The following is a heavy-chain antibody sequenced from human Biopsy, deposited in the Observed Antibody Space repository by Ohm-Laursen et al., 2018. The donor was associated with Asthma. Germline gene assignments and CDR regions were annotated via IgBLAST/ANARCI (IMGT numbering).Heavy chain of an antibody. CDR1: GFTFSSYG. CDR2: ISYDGSNK. V-gene: IGHV3-30*03. D-gene: IGHD3-3*01. J-gene: IGHJ4*02. CDR3: ARQSSGPDFWSGYYYFDY. Sequence: SLRLSCAASGFTFSSYGMHWVRQAPGKGLEWVALISYDGSNKYYADSVKGRFTISRDNSKNTLYLQMNSLRAEDTAVYYCARQSSGPDFWSGYYYFDYWGQGTLVTVSS.